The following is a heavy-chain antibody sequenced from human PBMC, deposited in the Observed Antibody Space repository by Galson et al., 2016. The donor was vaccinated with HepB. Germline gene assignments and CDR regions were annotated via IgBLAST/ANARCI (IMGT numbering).Heavy chain of an antibody. Sequence: SVKVSCKASGYTFSNFDVNWVRQAPGQGLEWMGWMSPNNGDTGYGQEFQGRLSLTRDRSKTTAYMELSSLQFEDTAVYYCVRSIRTGHLDYWAQGTLITVAS. CDR3: VRSIRTGHLDY. J-gene: IGHJ4*02. V-gene: IGHV1-8*01. CDR2: MSPNNGDT. D-gene: IGHD1-1*01. CDR1: GYTFSNFD.